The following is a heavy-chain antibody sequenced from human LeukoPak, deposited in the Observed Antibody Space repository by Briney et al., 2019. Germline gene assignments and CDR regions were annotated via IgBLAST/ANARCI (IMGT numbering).Heavy chain of an antibody. D-gene: IGHD2-2*01. Sequence: PVASVKVSCKASGYIFTSHYMHWVRQAPGQGLEWMGMINPSGGSTSYAQKLQGRVTMTTDTSTSTAYMELRSLRSDDTAVYYCARAEYCSSTSCYSGGRLYSSSAGDYWGQGTLVTVSS. V-gene: IGHV1-46*01. CDR3: ARAEYCSSTSCYSGGRLYSSSAGDY. J-gene: IGHJ4*02. CDR1: GYIFTSHY. CDR2: INPSGGST.